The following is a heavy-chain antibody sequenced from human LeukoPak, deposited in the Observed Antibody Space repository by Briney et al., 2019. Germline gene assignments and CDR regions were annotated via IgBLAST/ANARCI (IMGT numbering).Heavy chain of an antibody. Sequence: PSETLSLTCTVSGGSISSSSYYWGWIRQPPGKGLEWIGSIYYSGSTYCNPSLKGRVTISVDTSKNQFSLKLSSVTAADTAVYYCASRYYYDSSGYYDFSAFDIWGQGTMVTVSS. CDR2: IYYSGST. D-gene: IGHD3-22*01. CDR1: GGSISSSSYY. CDR3: ASRYYYDSSGYYDFSAFDI. J-gene: IGHJ3*02. V-gene: IGHV4-39*01.